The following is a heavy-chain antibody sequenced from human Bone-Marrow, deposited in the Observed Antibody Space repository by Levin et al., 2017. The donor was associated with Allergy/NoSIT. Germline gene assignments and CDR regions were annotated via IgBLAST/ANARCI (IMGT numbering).Heavy chain of an antibody. V-gene: IGHV3-9*01. Sequence: GGSLRLSCAASGFTFDDYAMHWVRQAPGKGLEWVSGISWNSGSIGYADSVKGRFTISRDNAKNSLYLQMNSLRAEDTALYYCAKEAEGYYGMDVWGQGTTVTVSS. CDR2: ISWNSGSI. CDR1: GFTFDDYA. J-gene: IGHJ6*02. CDR3: AKEAEGYYGMDV.